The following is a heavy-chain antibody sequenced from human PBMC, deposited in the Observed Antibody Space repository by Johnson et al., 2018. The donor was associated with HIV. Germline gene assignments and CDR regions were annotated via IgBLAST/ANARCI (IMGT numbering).Heavy chain of an antibody. J-gene: IGHJ3*02. CDR1: GFTVSSYY. D-gene: IGHD3-10*01. CDR2: IYSGGTT. Sequence: MLLVESGGGLVRQGASLRLSCAASGFTVSSYYMSWVRQAPGKGLEWVSVIYSGGTTSYADSVKGRFTISRDNSKNTLFLQMNTLRAEDTAVYYCARYYFGAGSYYNPDAFDIWGQGTMVIVSS. V-gene: IGHV3-66*02. CDR3: ARYYFGAGSYYNPDAFDI.